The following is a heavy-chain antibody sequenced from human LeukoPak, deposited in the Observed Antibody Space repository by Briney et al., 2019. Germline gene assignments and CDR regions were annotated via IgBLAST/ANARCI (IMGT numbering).Heavy chain of an antibody. J-gene: IGHJ5*02. CDR1: GYTFTSYY. Sequence: ASVKVSCKASGYTFTSYYMHWVRQAPGQGLEWMGIINPSGGSTSYAQKFQGGVTMTRDMSTSTVYMELSSLRSEDTAVYYCARERLVRGWFDPWGQGTLVTVSS. CDR2: INPSGGST. V-gene: IGHV1-46*01. D-gene: IGHD6-19*01. CDR3: ARERLVRGWFDP.